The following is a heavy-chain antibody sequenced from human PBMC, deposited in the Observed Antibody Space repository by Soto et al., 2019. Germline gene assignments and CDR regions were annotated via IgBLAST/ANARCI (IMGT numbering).Heavy chain of an antibody. V-gene: IGHV1-18*01. Sequence: QVQLVQSGAEVKKPGASVKVSCKASGYTFTSYGISWVRQAPGQGLEWMGWISAYNGNTNYAQKLQGRVTMTTDTXTTXAYMELRSLRSDDTAVYYCARVSVVVVAADNWFDPWGQGTLVTVSS. D-gene: IGHD2-15*01. J-gene: IGHJ5*02. CDR2: ISAYNGNT. CDR3: ARVSVVVVAADNWFDP. CDR1: GYTFTSYG.